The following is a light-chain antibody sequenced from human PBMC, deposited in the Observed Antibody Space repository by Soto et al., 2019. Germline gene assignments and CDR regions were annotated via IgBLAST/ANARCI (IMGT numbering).Light chain of an antibody. Sequence: QSVLTQPASVSGSPGQSITISCTGTTSDVGNYNLVSWYQHHPGKAPKLIIYDVSERPSGVSNRFSASKSGNTASLTISGLQAEDEADYYCCSYAGPHTRYVFGTGTKVTAL. CDR2: DVS. J-gene: IGLJ1*01. V-gene: IGLV2-23*02. CDR3: CSYAGPHTRYV. CDR1: TSDVGNYNL.